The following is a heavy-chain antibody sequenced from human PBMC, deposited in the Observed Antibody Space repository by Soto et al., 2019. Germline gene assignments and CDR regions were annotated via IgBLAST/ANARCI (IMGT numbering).Heavy chain of an antibody. V-gene: IGHV3-64*01. Sequence: GGSLRLSCAASGFTFSSYAMHWVRQAPGKGLEYVSAISSNGGSTYYANSVKGRFTISRDNSKNTLYLQMGSLRAEDMAVYYCARDRATYYYGSGSYYNVDYYYYMDVWGKGTTVTVSS. J-gene: IGHJ6*03. D-gene: IGHD3-10*01. CDR1: GFTFSSYA. CDR2: ISSNGGST. CDR3: ARDRATYYYGSGSYYNVDYYYYMDV.